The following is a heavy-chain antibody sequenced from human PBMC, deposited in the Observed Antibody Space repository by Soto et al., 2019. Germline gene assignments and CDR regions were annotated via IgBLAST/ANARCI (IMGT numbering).Heavy chain of an antibody. D-gene: IGHD3-3*01. CDR3: ARASGDYGKYCDQ. CDR2: IYYSGST. Sequence: QVQLQEAGPGLVKPSQTMSLTCTVSGGAISSADYYWSWIRQPPGKGLEWIGYIYYSGSTYYNPPLKSRVTISLDASKNQVSLKLSTVTAADTAVYTCARASGDYGKYCDQWVQGTLVTVSA. CDR1: GGAISSADYY. J-gene: IGHJ4*02. V-gene: IGHV4-30-4*01.